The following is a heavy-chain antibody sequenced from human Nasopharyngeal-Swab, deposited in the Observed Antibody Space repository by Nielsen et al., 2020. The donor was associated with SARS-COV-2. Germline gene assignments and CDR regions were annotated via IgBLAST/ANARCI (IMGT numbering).Heavy chain of an antibody. D-gene: IGHD3-3*01. CDR1: GFTFSTYA. V-gene: IGHV3-23*01. CDR3: AKEFWSGAPGLGH. CDR2: ITGSGGDT. J-gene: IGHJ1*01. Sequence: GGSLRLSCAASGFTFSTYAMSWVRQAPGEGLEWVSTITGSGGDTYYADSVKGRFTISRDNAKNSLYLQMNSLRAEDTALYYCAKEFWSGAPGLGHWGQGTLVTVSS.